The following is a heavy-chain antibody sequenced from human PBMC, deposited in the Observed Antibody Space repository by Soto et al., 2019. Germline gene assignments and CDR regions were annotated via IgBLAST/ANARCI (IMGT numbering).Heavy chain of an antibody. J-gene: IGHJ5*02. CDR2: IIPSVHTA. D-gene: IGHD3-22*01. V-gene: IGHV1-69*01. CDR1: GGTFRSNG. CDR3: AMITMIHSFDP. Sequence: QVQLVQAGAEVKKPGSSVKVSCKASGGTFRSNGISWVRQAPGQGLEWMGGIIPSVHTASYAQTFRGRVTITADESTTTAYMELSSLRSEATAVYYSAMITMIHSFDPWGQGTLVTVSS.